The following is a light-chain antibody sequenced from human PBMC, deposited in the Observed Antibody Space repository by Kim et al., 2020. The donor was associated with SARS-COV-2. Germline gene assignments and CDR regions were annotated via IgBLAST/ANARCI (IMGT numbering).Light chain of an antibody. CDR2: KDN. V-gene: IGLV3-25*03. CDR3: QSADSSGSYYV. Sequence: SYELTQPPSVSVSPGQTAKITCSGDALPKQYVYWYQQKPGQAPVLVMFKDNERPSGIPERFSGPSPGTTVTLTISGVQAEDEADYFCQSADSSGSYYVFGTGTKVTVL. CDR1: ALPKQY. J-gene: IGLJ1*01.